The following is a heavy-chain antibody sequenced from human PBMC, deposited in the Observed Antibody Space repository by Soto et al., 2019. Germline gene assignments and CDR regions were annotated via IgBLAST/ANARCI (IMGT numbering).Heavy chain of an antibody. D-gene: IGHD1-26*01. J-gene: IGHJ6*02. CDR3: ASPPPYSGSYYSYYYGMDV. V-gene: IGHV1-69*13. CDR2: IIPIFGTA. CDR1: GGTFSSYA. Sequence: SVKVSCKASGGTFSSYAISWVRQAPGQGLEWMGGIIPIFGTANYAQKFQGRVTITADESTSTAYMELSSLRSEDTAVYYCASPPPYSGSYYSYYYGMDVWGQGTTVTVSS.